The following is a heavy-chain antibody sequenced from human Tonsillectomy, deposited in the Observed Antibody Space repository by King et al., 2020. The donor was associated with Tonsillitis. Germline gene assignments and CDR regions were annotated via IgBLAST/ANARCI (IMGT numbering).Heavy chain of an antibody. Sequence: QLVQSGGGVVQPGRSLRVSFAASGVTFSRYGMHWVRQAPGQGLGRGAVTSYDGSNKYFVDSVKGRFTISRDNSKNTLDLQMNSLRAEDTAVYYCAKDNSEFGNYYGMDVWGQGTPVTVSS. V-gene: IGHV3-30*18. CDR2: TSYDGSNK. D-gene: IGHD3-16*01. CDR1: GVTFSRYG. J-gene: IGHJ6*02. CDR3: AKDNSEFGNYYGMDV.